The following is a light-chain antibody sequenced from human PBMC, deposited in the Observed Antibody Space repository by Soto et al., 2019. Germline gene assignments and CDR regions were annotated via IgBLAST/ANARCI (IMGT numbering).Light chain of an antibody. CDR2: DVT. J-gene: IGLJ1*01. CDR3: CSYTGSYSYV. V-gene: IGLV2-11*01. CDR1: SSDVGGYSY. Sequence: QSALTQPHSVSGSPGQSVTIYCTGTSSDVGGYSYVSWYQQHPGKAPELIIYDVTERPSGVPDRFSGSKSGNTASLTISGLQAEDEADYYCCSYTGSYSYVFGIGTKLT.